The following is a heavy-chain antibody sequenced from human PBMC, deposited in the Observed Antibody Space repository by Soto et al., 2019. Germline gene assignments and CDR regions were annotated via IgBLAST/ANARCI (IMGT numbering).Heavy chain of an antibody. Sequence: GGSLRLSCAASGFTFSSYAMSWVRQAPGKGLEWVSAISGSGGSTYYADSVKGRFTISRDNSKNTLYLQMNSLRAEDTAVYYCAKDGLHYAAYYYGMDVWGQGTTVTVSS. CDR3: AKDGLHYAAYYYGMDV. CDR2: ISGSGGST. CDR1: GFTFSSYA. D-gene: IGHD2-2*01. V-gene: IGHV3-23*01. J-gene: IGHJ6*02.